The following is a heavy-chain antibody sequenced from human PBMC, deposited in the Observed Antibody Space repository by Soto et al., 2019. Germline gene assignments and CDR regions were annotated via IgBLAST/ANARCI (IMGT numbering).Heavy chain of an antibody. CDR1: GFTFSRYA. CDR2: ISGSGGST. CDR3: VSWVSAHFDS. D-gene: IGHD6-13*01. Sequence: PGGSLRLSCAASGFTFSRYALSWVRQAPGKGLEWVSAISGSGGSTYYYADSVKGRFTISRDNSKNTLYLQMNSLRAEDTAVYSCVSWVSAHFDSWGQRTLVTVAS. J-gene: IGHJ4*01. V-gene: IGHV3-23*01.